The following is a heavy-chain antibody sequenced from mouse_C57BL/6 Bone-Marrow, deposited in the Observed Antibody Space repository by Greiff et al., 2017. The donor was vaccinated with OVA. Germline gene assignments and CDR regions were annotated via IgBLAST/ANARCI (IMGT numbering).Heavy chain of an antibody. CDR3: ARELYSNYDYYAMDY. D-gene: IGHD2-5*01. V-gene: IGHV14-2*01. CDR1: GFNIKDYY. J-gene: IGHJ4*01. Sequence: VQLKESGAELVKPGASVKLSCTASGFNIKDYYMHWVKQRTEQGLEWIGRIDPEDGETKYAPKFQGKATITADTSSNTAYLQLSSLTSEDTAVYYCARELYSNYDYYAMDYWGQGTSVTVSS. CDR2: IDPEDGET.